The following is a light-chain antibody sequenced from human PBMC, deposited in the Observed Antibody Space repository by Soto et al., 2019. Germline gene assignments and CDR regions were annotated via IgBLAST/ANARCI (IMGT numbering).Light chain of an antibody. Sequence: DIQLTQSHSTLSASVGDRVTITCRASQSISTWLAWYQQKPGKAPKLLIYKASSLESGVPSRFSGSGSGTEFTLTITSLQPDDFATFHCQQYNSSPWTFGQGTKLEIK. J-gene: IGKJ2*02. V-gene: IGKV1-5*03. CDR1: QSISTW. CDR2: KAS. CDR3: QQYNSSPWT.